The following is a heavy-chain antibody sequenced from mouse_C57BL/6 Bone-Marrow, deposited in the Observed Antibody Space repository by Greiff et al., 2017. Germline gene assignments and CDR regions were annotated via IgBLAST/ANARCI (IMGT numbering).Heavy chain of an antibody. CDR1: GYTFTDYN. Sequence: VHVKQSGPELVKPGASVKMSCKASGYTFTDYNMHWVKQSHGKSLEWIGYINPNNGGTSYNQKFKGKATLTVNKSSSTAYMELRSLTSEDSAVYYCARCLITTRDFDYGGQGTTLTVSS. J-gene: IGHJ2*01. D-gene: IGHD1-1*01. CDR3: ARCLITTRDFDY. V-gene: IGHV1-22*01. CDR2: INPNNGGT.